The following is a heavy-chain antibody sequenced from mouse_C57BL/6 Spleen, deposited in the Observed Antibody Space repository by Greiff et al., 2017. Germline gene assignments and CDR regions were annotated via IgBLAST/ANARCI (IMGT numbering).Heavy chain of an antibody. D-gene: IGHD1-3*01. V-gene: IGHV14-1*01. J-gene: IGHJ4*01. CDR3: ISGNYAIDY. CDR1: GFNIKDYY. Sequence: VQLQQSGAELVRPGASVKLSCTASGFNIKDYYMHWVQQRPEPGLEWIGRIDPEDGDTDYAPKFQGKATMTADASSNTAYLQLSSLTSEDTAVYYCISGNYAIDYWGQGTSVTVSS. CDR2: IDPEDGDT.